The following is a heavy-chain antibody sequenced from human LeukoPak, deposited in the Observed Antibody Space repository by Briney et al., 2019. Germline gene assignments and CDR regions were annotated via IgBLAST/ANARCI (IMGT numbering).Heavy chain of an antibody. CDR2: FIPILGIA. J-gene: IGHJ6*02. CDR1: GGSFSRNA. CDR3: ARIQAVGVPVAIDAYYSYGMDV. V-gene: IGHV1-69*04. Sequence: SVKVSCKASGGSFSRNAISWVRQAPGQGLEWMGRFIPILGIATYAQKFQGRVTITADRSTSTAYMELSSLRSEDTAVYCARIQAVGVPVAIDAYYSYGMDVWGQGTAVTVSS. D-gene: IGHD2-2*02.